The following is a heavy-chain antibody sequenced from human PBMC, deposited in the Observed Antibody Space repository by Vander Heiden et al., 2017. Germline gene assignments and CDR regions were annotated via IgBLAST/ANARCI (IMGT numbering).Heavy chain of an antibody. CDR3: ARSTTYYYDSSAFDP. Sequence: EVQPVQSGAEVKKPGESLKISCKGSGYSLTSHWIGWVRQLAGKGPEWMGIIYPLDSDTRYSPSFQGQVTISADKSISTAYLQWSSLKASDTAMYYCARSTTYYYDSSAFDPWGQGTLVTVSS. J-gene: IGHJ5*02. CDR1: GYSLTSHW. D-gene: IGHD3-22*01. CDR2: IYPLDSDT. V-gene: IGHV5-51*01.